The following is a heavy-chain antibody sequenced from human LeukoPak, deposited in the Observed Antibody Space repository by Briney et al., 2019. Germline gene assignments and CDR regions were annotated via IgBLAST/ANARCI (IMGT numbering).Heavy chain of an antibody. CDR2: IYSGGSA. Sequence: GGSLRLSCAASGFTVSSNYMSWVRQAPGKGPEWVSVIYSGGSAYSADSVKGRFTMSRDTSKNTLYLQMNSLRAEDTAVYYCARMVTGWPNWIDPWGQGTLVTVSS. J-gene: IGHJ5*02. CDR3: ARMVTGWPNWIDP. D-gene: IGHD6-19*01. V-gene: IGHV3-66*01. CDR1: GFTVSSNY.